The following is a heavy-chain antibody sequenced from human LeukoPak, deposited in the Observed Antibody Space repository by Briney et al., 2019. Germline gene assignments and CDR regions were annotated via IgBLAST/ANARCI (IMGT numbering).Heavy chain of an antibody. Sequence: SETLSLTCTVSGGSISSSSYYWGWIRQPPGKGLEWIGSIYYSGSTYYNPSLKSRVTISVDTFKNQFSLKLSSVTAADTAVYYCARSPRDQQLVPGSFDYWGQGTLVTVSS. J-gene: IGHJ4*02. CDR2: IYYSGST. CDR3: ARSPRDQQLVPGSFDY. CDR1: GGSISSSSYY. D-gene: IGHD6-13*01. V-gene: IGHV4-39*07.